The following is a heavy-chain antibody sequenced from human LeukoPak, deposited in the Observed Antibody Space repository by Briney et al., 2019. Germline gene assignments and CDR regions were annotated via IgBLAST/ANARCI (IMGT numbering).Heavy chain of an antibody. Sequence: GGSLRLSCAASGFSFNNYGMHWVRQAPGKGLEWVSSISSSSSYIYYADSVKGRFTISRDNAKNSLYLQMNSLRAEDTALYHCARVLRLERPYYYYYMDVWGKGTTVTISS. J-gene: IGHJ6*03. V-gene: IGHV3-21*04. CDR2: ISSSSSYI. D-gene: IGHD1-1*01. CDR1: GFSFNNYG. CDR3: ARVLRLERPYYYYYMDV.